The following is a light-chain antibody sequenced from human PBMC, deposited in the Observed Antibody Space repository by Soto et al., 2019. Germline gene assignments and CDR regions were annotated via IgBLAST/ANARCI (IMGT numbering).Light chain of an antibody. CDR3: QQRSNWTLT. V-gene: IGKV3-11*01. CDR1: QSVSSS. Sequence: EIVMTQSPATLSVSPGERATLSCRASQSVSSSLAWYQQKPGQAPRLLIYGTSTRATGIPDRFSGSGSGTDFTLIISSLEPEDFAVYYCQQRSNWTLTFGGGTKVDIK. CDR2: GTS. J-gene: IGKJ4*01.